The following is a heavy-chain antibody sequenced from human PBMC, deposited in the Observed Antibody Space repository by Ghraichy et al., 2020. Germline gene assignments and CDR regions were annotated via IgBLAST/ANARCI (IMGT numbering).Heavy chain of an antibody. CDR3: AKSTVVTLAEYFQH. J-gene: IGHJ1*01. V-gene: IGHV3-23*01. Sequence: GESLNISCAASGFTFSNYAMSWVRQAPGKGLEWVSAISGSGGSTYYADSVKGRFTISRDNSKNTLYLQMNSLRAEDTAVYYCAKSTVVTLAEYFQHWGQGTLVTVSS. D-gene: IGHD4-23*01. CDR1: GFTFSNYA. CDR2: ISGSGGST.